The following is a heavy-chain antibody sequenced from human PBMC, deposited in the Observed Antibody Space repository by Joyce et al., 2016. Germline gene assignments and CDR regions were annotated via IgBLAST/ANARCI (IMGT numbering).Heavy chain of an antibody. V-gene: IGHV3-9*01. J-gene: IGHJ6*02. CDR2: IALRSNAV. D-gene: IGHD7-27*01. CDR3: TKQSVTGDPYYYYGMDV. Sequence: EVQLVESGGGLVQPGRSLRLSCAASGFAFDNYVMHWVRQVPGKGLEWVSGIALRSNAVGYAASVKGRFSISRDNAKKSLYLQMNSLRAEDTALYYCTKQSVTGDPYYYYGMDVWGQGTTVTVSS. CDR1: GFAFDNYV.